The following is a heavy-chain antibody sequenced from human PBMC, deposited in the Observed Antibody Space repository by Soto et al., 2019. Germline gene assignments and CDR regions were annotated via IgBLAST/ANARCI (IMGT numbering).Heavy chain of an antibody. V-gene: IGHV3-33*01. J-gene: IGHJ6*02. Sequence: GGSLRLSCAASGFTFTNYGMHWVRQAPGKGLEWVAVIWYDGSNKYYADSVKGRFTISKDNSQNTLYLEMNNLRAEDTAVYYCTRDPYSGSRYYYYYGMDVWGQGTTVTVSS. CDR3: TRDPYSGSRYYYYYGMDV. CDR2: IWYDGSNK. D-gene: IGHD1-26*01. CDR1: GFTFTNYG.